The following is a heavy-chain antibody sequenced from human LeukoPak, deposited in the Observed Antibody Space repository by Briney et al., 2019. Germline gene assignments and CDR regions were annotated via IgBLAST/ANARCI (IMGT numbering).Heavy chain of an antibody. CDR3: ARDRDWYSFDS. CDR2: IKQDGSEK. D-gene: IGHD6-19*01. V-gene: IGHV3-7*03. J-gene: IGHJ4*02. CDR1: GFTFSSYW. Sequence: GGSLRLSCTAAGFTFSSYWMDWVRQAPGKGLEWVANIKQDGSEKYYVDSVKGRFTTSRDNAKNSLYLQMNSLRAEDTAVYYCARDRDWYSFDSWGQGTLVTVSS.